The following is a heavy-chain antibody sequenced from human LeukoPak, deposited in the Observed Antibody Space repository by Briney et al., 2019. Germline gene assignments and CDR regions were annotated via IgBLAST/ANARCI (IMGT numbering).Heavy chain of an antibody. CDR1: GFTFSSYG. D-gene: IGHD2-15*01. Sequence: GGSLRLSCAASGFTFSSYGMHWVRQAPGKGLEWVALIWYDGNNKYYADSVKGRFTISRDNSRNTLYLQLNSLRAEDTAVYYCARQHCSGGDCYFFDWGQGTLVTVSS. J-gene: IGHJ4*02. V-gene: IGHV3-33*01. CDR2: IWYDGNNK. CDR3: ARQHCSGGDCYFFD.